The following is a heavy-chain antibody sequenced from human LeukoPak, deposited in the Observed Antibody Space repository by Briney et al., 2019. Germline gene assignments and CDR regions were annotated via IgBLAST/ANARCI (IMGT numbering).Heavy chain of an antibody. CDR2: ISAYNGNT. V-gene: IGHV1-18*01. J-gene: IGHJ3*02. D-gene: IGHD2-15*01. CDR1: GYTFTSYG. CDR3: ARDCSGGSCYSGSGAFDI. Sequence: ASVKVSCKASGYTFTSYGISWERQAPGQGLEWMGWISAYNGNTNYAQKLQGRVTMTTDTSTSTAYMELRSLRSDDTAVYYCARDCSGGSCYSGSGAFDIWGQGTMVTVSS.